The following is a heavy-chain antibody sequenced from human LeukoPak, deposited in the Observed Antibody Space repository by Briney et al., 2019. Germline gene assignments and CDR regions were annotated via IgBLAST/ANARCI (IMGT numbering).Heavy chain of an antibody. CDR3: ARNGGPYYFDY. V-gene: IGHV4-34*01. CDR2: INHSGST. Sequence: PSETLSLTCAVYGGSFSGYYWSWIRQPPGKGLEWIGEINHSGSTNYNPSLKSRVTISVDKSKNQFSLKLSSVTAADTAVYYCARNGGPYYFDYWGQGTLVTVSS. J-gene: IGHJ4*02. D-gene: IGHD4-23*01. CDR1: GGSFSGYY.